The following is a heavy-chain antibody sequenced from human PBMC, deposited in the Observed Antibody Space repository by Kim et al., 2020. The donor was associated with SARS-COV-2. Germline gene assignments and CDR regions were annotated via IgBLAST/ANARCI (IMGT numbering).Heavy chain of an antibody. V-gene: IGHV3-49*02. CDR3: TRVPVPSSWYPGWFDP. J-gene: IGHJ5*02. D-gene: IGHD6-13*01. Sequence: SVKGRFTISRDDSKSIAYLQMNSLKTEDTAVYYCTRVPVPSSWYPGWFDPWGQGTLVTVSS.